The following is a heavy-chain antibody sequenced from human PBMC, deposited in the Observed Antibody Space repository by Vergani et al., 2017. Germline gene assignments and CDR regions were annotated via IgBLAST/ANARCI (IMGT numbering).Heavy chain of an antibody. D-gene: IGHD3-9*01. V-gene: IGHV5-51*01. Sequence: EVQLVQSGAEVKKPGESLKISCKGSGYSFTSYWIGWVRQMPGKGLEWMGIIYPGDSDTRYSPSFQGQVTISADKSISTAYLQWSSLKASDTAMYYCARLKGTYYDILTGYYEFDYGGQGTLVTVSS. CDR2: IYPGDSDT. CDR1: GYSFTSYW. J-gene: IGHJ4*02. CDR3: ARLKGTYYDILTGYYEFDY.